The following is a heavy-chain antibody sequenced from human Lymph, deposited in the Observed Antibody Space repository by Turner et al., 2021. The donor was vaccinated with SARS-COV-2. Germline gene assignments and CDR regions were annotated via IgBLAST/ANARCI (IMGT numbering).Heavy chain of an antibody. CDR2: ISYDGSNK. V-gene: IGHV3-30*04. D-gene: IGHD3-10*01. J-gene: IGHJ4*02. CDR1: GFTFSSYA. CDR3: AREMGSGSDY. Sequence: QVQLVESGGGVVQPGRSLSLSCTASGFTFSSYAMHWVRQAPGKGLEWVSLISYDGSNKYYADSMKGRFTISRDNSKNTLYLQMNSLRTEDTAVYYCAREMGSGSDYWGQGTLVTVSS.